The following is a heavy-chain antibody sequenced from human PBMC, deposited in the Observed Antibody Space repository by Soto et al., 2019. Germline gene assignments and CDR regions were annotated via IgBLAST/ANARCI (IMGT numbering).Heavy chain of an antibody. Sequence: GGSLRLSCAASGFTFSSYAMSWFRQAPGKGLEWVSAISGSGGSTYYADSVKGRFTISRDNSKNTLYLQMNSLRAEDTAVYYCAKDGEVTMIVVVITNAFDIWGQGTMVTVSS. D-gene: IGHD3-22*01. V-gene: IGHV3-23*01. J-gene: IGHJ3*02. CDR2: ISGSGGST. CDR3: AKDGEVTMIVVVITNAFDI. CDR1: GFTFSSYA.